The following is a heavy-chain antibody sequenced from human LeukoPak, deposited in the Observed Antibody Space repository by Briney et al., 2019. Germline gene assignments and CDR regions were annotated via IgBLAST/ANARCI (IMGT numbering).Heavy chain of an antibody. CDR3: ARDLTQLALFDY. CDR1: GFTFSNYG. CDR2: IWYDGSNK. D-gene: IGHD6-13*01. V-gene: IGHV3-33*01. J-gene: IGHJ4*02. Sequence: PGGSLRLSCAASGFTFSNYGMHWVRQAPGKGLEGVGVIWYDGSNKYYADSVKGRFTLSRDNSKNTLFLQMNSLRPEDTAVYFCARDLTQLALFDYWGQGTLVTVSS.